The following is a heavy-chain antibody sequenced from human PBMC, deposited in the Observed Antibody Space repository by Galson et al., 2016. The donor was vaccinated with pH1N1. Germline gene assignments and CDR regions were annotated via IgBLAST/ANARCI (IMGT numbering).Heavy chain of an antibody. J-gene: IGHJ6*02. CDR2: IIPIFGTT. V-gene: IGHV1-69*13. CDR3: ASPAIVRGVVYYHYGMDV. D-gene: IGHD3-10*01. Sequence: SVKVSCKASGGTFSNSAVSWVRQAPGQGLEWMGGIIPIFGTTNYAQKIQGRVTITADRITSTSYMELSSLRSEDTAIYYCASPAIVRGVVYYHYGMDVWGQGTTVTVSS. CDR1: GGTFSNSA.